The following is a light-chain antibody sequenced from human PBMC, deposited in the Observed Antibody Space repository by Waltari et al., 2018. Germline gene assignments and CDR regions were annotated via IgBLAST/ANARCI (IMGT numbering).Light chain of an antibody. CDR2: ATN. CDR3: GAWDDKVKAWL. Sequence: LTQPPSLSGTPGQSVTIACSAHIYYLGINPVDWYQQFPGPAPRVVMTATNERPSGIPDRFSGSKSGNSASLTISGLRFEDESDFYCGAWDDKVKAWLFGGGTTVTVL. V-gene: IGLV1-44*01. J-gene: IGLJ2*01. CDR1: IYYLGINP.